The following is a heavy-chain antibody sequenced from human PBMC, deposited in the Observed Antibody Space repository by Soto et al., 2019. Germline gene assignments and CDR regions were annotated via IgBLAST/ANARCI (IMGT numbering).Heavy chain of an antibody. D-gene: IGHD2-15*01. Sequence: QVQLVQSGAEMKRPGSSVKVSCEASGGTFPNSTFNWVRKAPGHGLEWMGRIIPVLNIANYAQNFHGRITITADKSTSTAYLELTSLRSDDTAIYFCARAPNASCPFVYWGQGSLVTVSS. V-gene: IGHV1-69*02. CDR3: ARAPNASCPFVY. CDR1: GGTFPNST. CDR2: IIPVLNIA. J-gene: IGHJ4*02.